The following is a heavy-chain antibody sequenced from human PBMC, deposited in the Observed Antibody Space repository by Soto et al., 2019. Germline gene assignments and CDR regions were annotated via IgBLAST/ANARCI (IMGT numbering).Heavy chain of an antibody. J-gene: IGHJ4*02. CDR2: INPIVSMS. V-gene: IGHV1-69*02. D-gene: IGHD3-10*01. CDR1: GDTFSFYT. Sequence: QVQLVQSGTEVKKPGSSVKVSCKASGDTFSFYTINWVRQAPGLGLEWVGRINPIVSMSNYAQKFQGRVSMTTDKSTITAYMELISLRSDDTAMYFCAASYGSGYRAFDYWGQGALVIVSS. CDR3: AASYGSGYRAFDY.